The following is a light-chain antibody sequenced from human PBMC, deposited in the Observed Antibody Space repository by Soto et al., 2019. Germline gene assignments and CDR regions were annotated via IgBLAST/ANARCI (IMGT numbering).Light chain of an antibody. V-gene: IGKV1-9*01. CDR1: QGISSY. CDR3: QQYYSYPRT. J-gene: IGKJ1*01. Sequence: DIQLTQSPSVLSASVGDRVTITCRASQGISSYLAWYQQEPGKAPKLLIYAASTLQSGVPSRFSGSGSGTDFTLTISCLQSEDLATYYCQQYYSYPRTFGQGTKVDIK. CDR2: AAS.